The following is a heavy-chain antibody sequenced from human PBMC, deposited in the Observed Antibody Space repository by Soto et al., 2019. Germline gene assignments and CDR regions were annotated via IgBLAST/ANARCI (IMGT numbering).Heavy chain of an antibody. CDR3: AILPIKRNGFDI. CDR2: IYYSGST. Sequence: SETLSLTCTVSGGSISSSSYYWGWIRQPPGKGLEWIGSIYYSGSTYYNPSLKSRVTISVDTSKNQFSLKLSSVTAADTAVYYCAILPIKRNGFDIWGQGTMGTVSS. V-gene: IGHV4-39*01. CDR1: GGSISSSSYY. J-gene: IGHJ3*02. D-gene: IGHD2-21*01.